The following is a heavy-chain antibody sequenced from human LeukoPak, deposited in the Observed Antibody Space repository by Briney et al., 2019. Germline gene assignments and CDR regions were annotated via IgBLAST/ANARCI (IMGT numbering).Heavy chain of an antibody. J-gene: IGHJ4*02. CDR1: GFTFSRYW. CDR2: IKEDGSEK. V-gene: IGHV3-7*01. Sequence: GGSLRLSCAASGFTFSRYWMSWVRQAPGKGLEWVSNIKEDGSEKYYVDSVKGRFTISRDNAKNSLYLQMSSLRAGDTAVYYCAREALVAGVVDYWGQGTLVTVSS. CDR3: AREALVAGVVDY. D-gene: IGHD2-8*02.